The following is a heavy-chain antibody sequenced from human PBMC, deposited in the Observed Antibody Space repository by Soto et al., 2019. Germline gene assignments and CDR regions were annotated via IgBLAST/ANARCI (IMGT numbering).Heavy chain of an antibody. J-gene: IGHJ4*02. CDR3: ARGGDSVVGATVY. Sequence: QVQLVQSGAEVKMPGASVKVSCKASGYTFTDYGINWVRQATGQGLEWMGWMNPKSGDTVYAQKFQGRVSMTRANSISSAYMELNSLKSEDTAVYYCARGGDSVVGATVYWGQGTLVTVSS. CDR1: GYTFTDYG. D-gene: IGHD1-26*01. CDR2: MNPKSGDT. V-gene: IGHV1-8*01.